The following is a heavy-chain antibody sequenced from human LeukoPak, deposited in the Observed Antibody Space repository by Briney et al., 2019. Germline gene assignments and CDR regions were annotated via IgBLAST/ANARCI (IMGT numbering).Heavy chain of an antibody. Sequence: SETLSLTCTVSGGSISSYYWSWIRQPPGKGLEWIGYIYYSGSTNYNPSLKSRVTISVDASKNQFSLKLSSVTAADTAVYYCARTYCSGGSCYSLDYWGQGTLVTVSS. D-gene: IGHD2-15*01. CDR1: GGSISSYY. CDR2: IYYSGST. J-gene: IGHJ4*02. CDR3: ARTYCSGGSCYSLDY. V-gene: IGHV4-59*01.